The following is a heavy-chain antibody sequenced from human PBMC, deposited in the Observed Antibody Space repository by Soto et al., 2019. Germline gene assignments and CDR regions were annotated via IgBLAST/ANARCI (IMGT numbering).Heavy chain of an antibody. CDR3: ARLGSSGWYQGSYFDY. D-gene: IGHD6-19*01. CDR2: IKSSGST. J-gene: IGHJ4*02. V-gene: IGHV4-39*01. CDR1: GGSITRNDHY. Sequence: QLQLQESGPGLVRPSETLSLICTVSGGSITRNDHYWGWIRQSPGKGLEWIGDIKSSGSTNYNLSPKSRASMSVETSRNQFSLKMISVTAADTAVYYCARLGSSGWYQGSYFDYWGQGTLVTVSS.